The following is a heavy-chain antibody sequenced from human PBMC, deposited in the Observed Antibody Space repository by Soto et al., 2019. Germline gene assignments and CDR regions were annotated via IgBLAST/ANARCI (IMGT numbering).Heavy chain of an antibody. V-gene: IGHV4-59*11. D-gene: IGHD1-26*01. CDR3: ARDGREASGIDV. Sequence: QVQLQESGPGLVKPSETLSLTCTVSGGSISSHYWSWVRQAPGKGLEWIGCSYYRGHTFYNPSLKRRATISVDTSNTQFSLKLDSVTTADTAVYYCARDGREASGIDVWGQGTTVTVSS. CDR1: GGSISSHY. CDR2: SYYRGHT. J-gene: IGHJ6*02.